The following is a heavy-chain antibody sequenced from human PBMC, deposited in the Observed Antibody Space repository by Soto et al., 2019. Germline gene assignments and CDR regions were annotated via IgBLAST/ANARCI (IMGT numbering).Heavy chain of an antibody. D-gene: IGHD2-2*03. V-gene: IGHV3-33*01. CDR3: ARWIRTLNYDY. J-gene: IGHJ4*02. Sequence: QVQLLESGGGVVQPGTSLRLSCAASGFTFSTYGMHWVRQAPGKGLEWVASIDHDGSNKHYADTVKGRFTVSRDNSKNTLSLQVDSLSVGDTAVYFCARWIRTLNYDYWGQGTLLIVSS. CDR2: IDHDGSNK. CDR1: GFTFSTYG.